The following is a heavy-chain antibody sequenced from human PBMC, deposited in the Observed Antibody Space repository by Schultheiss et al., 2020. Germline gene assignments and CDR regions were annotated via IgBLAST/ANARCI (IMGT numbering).Heavy chain of an antibody. CDR1: GFTFSSYA. V-gene: IGHV3-23*01. CDR2: ISGSGGST. CDR3: AKGTGIAVAGTFDY. Sequence: GGSMRLSCAASGFTFSSYAMSWVRQAPGKGLEWVSAISGSGGSTYYADSVKGRFTISRDNSKNTLYLQMNSLRAEDTAVYYCAKGTGIAVAGTFDYWGQGTLVTVAS. D-gene: IGHD6-19*01. J-gene: IGHJ4*02.